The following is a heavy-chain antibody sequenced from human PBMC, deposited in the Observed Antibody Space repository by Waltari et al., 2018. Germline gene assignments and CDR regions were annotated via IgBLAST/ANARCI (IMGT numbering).Heavy chain of an antibody. CDR2: MYHSGST. Sequence: QVQLQESGPGLVKPSESLSLTCTVSGYSISSGYYWGWIRQPPGKGLRWSESMYHSGSTYYNPSLKSRVTISVDTSKNQFSLKLSSVTAADTAVYYCARAELAYYYDSSGYYAGYFDYWGQGTLVTVSS. V-gene: IGHV4-38-2*02. D-gene: IGHD3-22*01. J-gene: IGHJ4*02. CDR3: ARAELAYYYDSSGYYAGYFDY. CDR1: GYSISSGYY.